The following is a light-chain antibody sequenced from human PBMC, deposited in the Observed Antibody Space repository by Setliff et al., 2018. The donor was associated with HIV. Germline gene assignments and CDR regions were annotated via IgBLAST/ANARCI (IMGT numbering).Light chain of an antibody. V-gene: IGLV2-14*01. J-gene: IGLJ2*01. CDR2: DVN. CDR1: SSDVGTYNY. CDR3: NSYTTSWTLV. Sequence: QSALTQPASVSGFPGQSITISCTGTSSDVGTYNYVSWYQQYPGKAPKLMIYDVNNRPSGVSNRFSGSKSGNTASLTISGLQAEDEADYYCNSYTTSWTLVFGVGTKVTV.